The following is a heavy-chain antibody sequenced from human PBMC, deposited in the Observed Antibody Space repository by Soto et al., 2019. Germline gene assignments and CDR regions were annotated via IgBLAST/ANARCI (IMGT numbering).Heavy chain of an antibody. D-gene: IGHD3-9*01. Sequence: QLQLQESGPGLVKPSETLSLTCTVSGGSISSSNFYWGWIRQPPGKGLEWIGNVYYSGNTYFNPSLKSRVTFSVDTSKNHFSLKLSSVTAADTAVYYCARLRGLVDYWGQGTLVTVSS. J-gene: IGHJ4*02. V-gene: IGHV4-39*02. CDR3: ARLRGLVDY. CDR1: GGSISSSNFY. CDR2: VYYSGNT.